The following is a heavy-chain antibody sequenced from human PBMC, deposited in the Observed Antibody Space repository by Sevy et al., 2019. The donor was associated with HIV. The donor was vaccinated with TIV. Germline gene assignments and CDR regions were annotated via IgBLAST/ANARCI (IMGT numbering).Heavy chain of an antibody. Sequence: ASVKVSCKASGGTFSSYAISWVRQAPGQGLEWMGGIIPIFGTANYAQKFQGRVTITADESTGTAYMELGSLRSEDTAVYYCARGTIFGVNYYYYYMDVWGKGTTVTVSS. CDR1: GGTFSSYA. V-gene: IGHV1-69*13. J-gene: IGHJ6*03. CDR2: IIPIFGTA. CDR3: ARGTIFGVNYYYYYMDV. D-gene: IGHD3-3*01.